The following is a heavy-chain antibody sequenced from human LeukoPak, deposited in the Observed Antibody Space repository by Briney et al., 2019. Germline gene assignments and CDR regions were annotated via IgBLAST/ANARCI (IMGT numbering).Heavy chain of an antibody. CDR2: ISAYNGNT. J-gene: IGHJ4*02. Sequence: ASVKVSCKTSGYTFTSYGISWVRQAPGQGLEWMGWISAYNGNTNYAQKLQGRVTMTTDTSTSTAYMELRSLRSDDTAVYYCARVQGGNVVVVAATDYWGQGTLVTVSS. CDR3: ARVQGGNVVVVAATDY. V-gene: IGHV1-18*01. D-gene: IGHD2-15*01. CDR1: GYTFTSYG.